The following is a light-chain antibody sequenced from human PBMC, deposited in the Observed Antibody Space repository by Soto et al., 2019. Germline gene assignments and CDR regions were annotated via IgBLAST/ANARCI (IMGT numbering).Light chain of an antibody. J-gene: IGKJ2*01. CDR1: QSVSSY. CDR3: QHRGKWPRT. Sequence: EIVLTQSPATLSLSPGERATLPCRASQSVSSYLAWYQQKPGQAPRLLIYGASNRATGIPARFSGSGSGTDFSLTISSLESEDFAVYYCQHRGKWPRTFGQGTKLEIK. V-gene: IGKV3-11*01. CDR2: GAS.